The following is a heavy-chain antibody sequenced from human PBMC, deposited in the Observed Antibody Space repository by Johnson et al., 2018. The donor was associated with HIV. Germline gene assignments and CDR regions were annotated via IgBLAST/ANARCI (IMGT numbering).Heavy chain of an antibody. CDR3: ARDEERYHAFDI. CDR1: GFTFSSYA. CDR2: ISYDGSNK. Sequence: QVQLVESGGGVVQPGRSLRLSCAASGFTFSSYAMHWVRQAPGNGLEWVAVISYDGSNKYYADSVKGRFTISRDNAKNSLYLQMNSLRAEDTAVYYCARDEERYHAFDIWGQGTMVTVSS. J-gene: IGHJ3*02. V-gene: IGHV3-30*14. D-gene: IGHD2-2*01.